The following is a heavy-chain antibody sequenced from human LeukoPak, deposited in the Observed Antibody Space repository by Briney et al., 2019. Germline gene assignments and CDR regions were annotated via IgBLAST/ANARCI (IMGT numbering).Heavy chain of an antibody. CDR1: GGSLSSYY. D-gene: IGHD3-3*01. J-gene: IGHJ6*03. V-gene: IGHV4-59*01. CDR3: ASFYDFWSGSNYMDV. Sequence: PSETLSLTCTVSGGSLSSYYWSWIRQPPGKGLEWIGYIYYSGSTNYNPFLKSRVTISVDTSKNQFSLKLSSVTAADTAVYYCASFYDFWSGSNYMDVWGKGTTVTVSS. CDR2: IYYSGST.